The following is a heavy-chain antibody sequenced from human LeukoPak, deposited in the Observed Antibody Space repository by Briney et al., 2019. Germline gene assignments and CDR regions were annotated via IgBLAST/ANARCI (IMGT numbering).Heavy chain of an antibody. CDR2: ISGSGGST. J-gene: IGHJ4*02. CDR3: ASSNRALVVTPLDY. Sequence: RAGGSLRLSCAASGFTFSSYAMSWVRQAPGKGLEWVSAISGSGGSTYYADSVKGRFTISRDNSKNTLYLQMNSLRAEDTAVYYCASSNRALVVTPLDYWGQGTLVTVSS. V-gene: IGHV3-23*01. D-gene: IGHD4-23*01. CDR1: GFTFSSYA.